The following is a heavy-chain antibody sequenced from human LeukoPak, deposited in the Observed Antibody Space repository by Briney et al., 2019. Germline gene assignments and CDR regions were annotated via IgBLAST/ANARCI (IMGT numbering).Heavy chain of an antibody. D-gene: IGHD3-16*01. V-gene: IGHV4-39*07. J-gene: IGHJ5*02. Sequence: SETLSLTCTVSGGSISSSSYYWGWIRQPPGKGLEWIGSIYYSGSTYYNPSLKSRLTTSVDTSKNQFSLNLSSVTAADTAVYYCAIKTRAHRPLGSWFDPWGPGTLVTVSS. CDR3: AIKTRAHRPLGSWFDP. CDR2: IYYSGST. CDR1: GGSISSSSYY.